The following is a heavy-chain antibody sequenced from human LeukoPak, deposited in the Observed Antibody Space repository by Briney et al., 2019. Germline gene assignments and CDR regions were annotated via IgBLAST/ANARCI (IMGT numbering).Heavy chain of an antibody. Sequence: SETLSLTCTVYGGSISSISYYWGWIRQPPGEGLEWIGSLYYTGSTYYNPSLRSRVTISVDTSKNQFSLKLSSVTAADTAVYYCARHGSYSSSPGFDYWGQGTLVTVSS. CDR1: GGSISSISYY. CDR2: LYYTGST. D-gene: IGHD6-6*01. J-gene: IGHJ4*02. CDR3: ARHGSYSSSPGFDY. V-gene: IGHV4-39*01.